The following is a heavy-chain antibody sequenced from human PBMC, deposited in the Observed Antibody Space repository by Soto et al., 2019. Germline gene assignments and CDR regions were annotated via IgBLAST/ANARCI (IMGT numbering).Heavy chain of an antibody. J-gene: IGHJ4*02. V-gene: IGHV2-5*02. CDR1: GFSLTTGGVG. Sequence: QITLKESGPTLVKPTQTLTLTCSYSGFSLTTGGVGVGWIRQPPGKALEWLAVIYWDDDKRYSPSLKSRLTITKDTSKNPVVPTMTNMDPVGTATYYCTHSPFFVDKLDYWGPGTLVTVSS. CDR3: THSPFFVDKLDY. CDR2: IYWDDDK. D-gene: IGHD2-15*01.